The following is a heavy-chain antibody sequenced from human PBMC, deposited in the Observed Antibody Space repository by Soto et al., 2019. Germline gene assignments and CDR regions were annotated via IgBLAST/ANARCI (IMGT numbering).Heavy chain of an antibody. D-gene: IGHD3-10*01. CDR1: GGTFNTYA. CDR2: ISPMFGAA. J-gene: IGHJ4*02. CDR3: AREVQVHTPAFVY. Sequence: QVQLVQSGAEMKTPGSSVKVSCQSSGGTFNTYAMNWVRQAPGQGPEWMGDISPMFGAANYAPKSQGRVTITADESTGTSYMQLSSLTSEDTALYFCAREVQVHTPAFVYWGQGTLVTVSS. V-gene: IGHV1-69*19.